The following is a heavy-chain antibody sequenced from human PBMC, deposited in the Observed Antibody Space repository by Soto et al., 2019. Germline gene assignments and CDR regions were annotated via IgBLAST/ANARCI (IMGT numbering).Heavy chain of an antibody. D-gene: IGHD3-16*02. V-gene: IGHV1-8*01. J-gene: IGHJ4*01. CDR1: GYTFTSYD. CDR2: INPNTGYT. CDR3: VRGRVMITFGVVIVIDY. Sequence: ASVKVSCKASGYTFTSYDINWVRQATGQGLEWKGWINPNTGYTDYAQKFQGRVTLTGNTSITTAYMELSSLRSEDTAVYYCVRGRVMITFGVVIVIDYWGQ.